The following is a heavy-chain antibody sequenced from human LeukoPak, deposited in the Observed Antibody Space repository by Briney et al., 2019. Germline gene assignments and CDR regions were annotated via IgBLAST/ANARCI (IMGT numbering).Heavy chain of an antibody. V-gene: IGHV3-48*04. Sequence: GGSLRLSCAASGFTFSSYSMNWVRQAPGKGLEWVSYISSSSSTIYYADSVKGRFTISRDNAKNSLYLQMNSLRAEDTAVYYCAKDHSSGWSPHFDYWGQGTLVTVSS. CDR2: ISSSSSTI. CDR1: GFTFSSYS. CDR3: AKDHSSGWSPHFDY. J-gene: IGHJ4*02. D-gene: IGHD6-19*01.